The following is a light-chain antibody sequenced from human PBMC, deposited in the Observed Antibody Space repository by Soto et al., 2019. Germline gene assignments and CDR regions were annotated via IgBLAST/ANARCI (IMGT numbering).Light chain of an antibody. CDR2: GAS. CDR3: QHYGSSSFT. V-gene: IGKV3-20*01. J-gene: IGKJ3*01. Sequence: EIVLTQSPGTLSLSPGERATLSCRASQNVSSSYLAWYQQKPGQAPRLLIYGASSRATGIPDRFSGSGSGTDFTLTISRLEPEDFAVYYCQHYGSSSFTFGPGTKVDIK. CDR1: QNVSSSY.